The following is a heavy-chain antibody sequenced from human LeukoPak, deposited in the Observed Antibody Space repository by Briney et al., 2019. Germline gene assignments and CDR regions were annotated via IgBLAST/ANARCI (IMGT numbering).Heavy chain of an antibody. V-gene: IGHV4-4*02. CDR3: ARSPDSTMISDYFDY. D-gene: IGHD3-22*01. J-gene: IGHJ4*02. Sequence: SGTLSLTCAVSGGSISSSNWWSWVRQPPGKGLEWIGEIYHSGSTNYNPSLKSRVTISVDKSKNQFSLKLSSVTAADTAVYYCARSPDSTMISDYFDYWGQGTLVTVSS. CDR2: IYHSGST. CDR1: GGSISSSNW.